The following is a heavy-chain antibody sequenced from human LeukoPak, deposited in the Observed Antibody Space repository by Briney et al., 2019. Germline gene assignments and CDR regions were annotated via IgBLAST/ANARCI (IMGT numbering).Heavy chain of an antibody. CDR3: ASPSSYGYYYYYGMDV. D-gene: IGHD5-18*01. J-gene: IGHJ6*02. CDR2: MNPNSGNT. V-gene: IGHV1-8*02. CDR1: GYTFTGYY. Sequence: GASVKVSCKASGYTFTGYYMHWVRQAPGQGLEWMGWMNPNSGNTGYAQKFQGRVTMTRNTSISTAYMELSSLRSEDTAVYYCASPSSYGYYYYYGMDVWGQGTTVTVSS.